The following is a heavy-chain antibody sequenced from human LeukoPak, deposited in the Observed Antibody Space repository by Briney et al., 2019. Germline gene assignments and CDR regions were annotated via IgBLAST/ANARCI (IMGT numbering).Heavy chain of an antibody. CDR1: GYTFTSYY. Sequence: ASVKVSCKASGYTFTSYYMHWVRQAPGQGLEWMGIINPSGGDTSYAQKFQGRLTMTRDTSTNTVYMELTSLRSEDTAVYYCAREVMDNLRFDYWGQGTPVTVSP. V-gene: IGHV1-46*01. J-gene: IGHJ4*02. D-gene: IGHD1-14*01. CDR3: AREVMDNLRFDY. CDR2: INPSGGDT.